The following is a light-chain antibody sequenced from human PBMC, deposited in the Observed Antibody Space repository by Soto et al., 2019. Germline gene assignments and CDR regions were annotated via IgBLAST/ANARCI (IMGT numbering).Light chain of an antibody. Sequence: QSVLTQPPSASGTPGQRVTISYSGSSSNIGSNAVNWYQQLLGTAPTLLIYSNNQRPSGVPDRFSGSKSGTSASLAVNGLQSEDEADYYCAAWDDSLNGPLFGGGTKLTVL. CDR3: AAWDDSLNGPL. J-gene: IGLJ3*02. CDR1: SSNIGSNA. V-gene: IGLV1-44*01. CDR2: SNN.